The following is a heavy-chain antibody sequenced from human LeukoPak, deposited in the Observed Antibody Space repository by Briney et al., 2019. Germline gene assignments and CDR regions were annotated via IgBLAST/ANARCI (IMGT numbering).Heavy chain of an antibody. CDR2: XXYVGWSD. Sequence: XAVXXYVGWSDYNADSVKGRFTISRDNSKNTVYLQMNSLRGEDTAVYYCARDVGWNSNYDPSYFDYWGQGTLVFVSS. V-gene: IGHV3-30*01. J-gene: IGHJ4*02. CDR3: ARDVGWNSNYDPSYFDY. D-gene: IGHD4-11*01.